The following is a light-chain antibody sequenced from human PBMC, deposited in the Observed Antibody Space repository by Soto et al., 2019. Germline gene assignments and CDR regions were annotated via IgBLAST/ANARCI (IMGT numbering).Light chain of an antibody. CDR2: LRS. V-gene: IGKV2-28*01. J-gene: IGKJ1*01. CDR3: MQAIQAPRT. CDR1: QSLLHSNGNIY. Sequence: DIVLTQSPLSLPVTPGEPASISCRSSQSLLHSNGNIYLDWYLQKPGQSPQLLIYLRSIRASGVPGRFSGSGSVIDFTLKITRVEAEDVGVYYCMQAIQAPRTFGLGTKVEIK.